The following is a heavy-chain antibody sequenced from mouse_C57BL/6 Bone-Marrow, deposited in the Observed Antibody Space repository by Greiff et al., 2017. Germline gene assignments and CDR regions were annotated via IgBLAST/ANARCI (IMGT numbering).Heavy chain of an antibody. J-gene: IGHJ1*03. CDR3: TRSLFITTVVDWYCDV. CDR1: GYTFTDYE. Sequence: VQLQQSGAELVRPGASVTLSCKASGYTFTDYEMHWVKQTPVHGLEWIGAIDPETGGTAYNQKFKGKAILTADKSSSTAYMELRSLTSEDSAVYYCTRSLFITTVVDWYCDVWGTGTTVTVSS. CDR2: IDPETGGT. D-gene: IGHD1-1*01. V-gene: IGHV1-15*01.